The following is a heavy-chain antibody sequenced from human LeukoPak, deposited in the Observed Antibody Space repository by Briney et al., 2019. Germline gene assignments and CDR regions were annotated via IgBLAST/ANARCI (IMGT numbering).Heavy chain of an antibody. D-gene: IGHD2/OR15-2a*01. J-gene: IGHJ4*02. Sequence: SETLSLTCTVSGGSISGSSYYWGWIRQPPGKGLEWIGSIYYSGSTYYNPSLKSRVTISVDTSKNQFSLKLSSVTAADTAVYYCASLLTYVTMDYWGQGTLATVSS. CDR3: ASLLTYVTMDY. CDR2: IYYSGST. V-gene: IGHV4-39*01. CDR1: GGSISGSSYY.